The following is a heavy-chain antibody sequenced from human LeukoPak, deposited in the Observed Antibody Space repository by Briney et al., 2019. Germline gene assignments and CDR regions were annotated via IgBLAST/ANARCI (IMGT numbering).Heavy chain of an antibody. J-gene: IGHJ4*02. Sequence: SQTLSLTCTVSGGSISSGDYYWSWIRQPPGKGLEWIGYIYYSGSTKYNPSLKSRVTISVDASKTQFSLKLNSVTAADTAVYYCARGSRELYYFDYWGQGTLVTVSS. D-gene: IGHD1-7*01. V-gene: IGHV4-61*08. CDR2: IYYSGST. CDR3: ARGSRELYYFDY. CDR1: GGSISSGDYY.